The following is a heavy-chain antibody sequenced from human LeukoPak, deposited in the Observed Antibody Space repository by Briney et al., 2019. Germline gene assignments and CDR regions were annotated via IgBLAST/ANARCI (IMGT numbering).Heavy chain of an antibody. Sequence: GWSLRLSCAASGFSVSNNYMSWVRQAPGKGLEWVSVIYSGGSTFYADSVKGRFTISRDNSKNTLYLQMNSLRAEDTAVYYCASDSYSPEYLQHWGQGTLVTVSS. V-gene: IGHV3-66*01. J-gene: IGHJ1*01. CDR3: ASDSYSPEYLQH. CDR1: GFSVSNNY. D-gene: IGHD2-15*01. CDR2: IYSGGST.